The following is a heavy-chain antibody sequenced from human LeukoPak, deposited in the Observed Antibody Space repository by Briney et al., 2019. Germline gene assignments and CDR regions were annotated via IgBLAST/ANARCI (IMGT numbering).Heavy chain of an antibody. D-gene: IGHD6-13*01. CDR3: ARHKTQKYSSRGYNAFDI. Sequence: ASVKVSCKASGYTFTSYGISWVRQAPGQGLEWMGWISAYNGNTNYAQKLQGRVTMTTDTSTSTAYMELRSLRSDDTAVYYCARHKTQKYSSRGYNAFDIWGQGTMVTASS. J-gene: IGHJ3*02. CDR1: GYTFTSYG. CDR2: ISAYNGNT. V-gene: IGHV1-18*01.